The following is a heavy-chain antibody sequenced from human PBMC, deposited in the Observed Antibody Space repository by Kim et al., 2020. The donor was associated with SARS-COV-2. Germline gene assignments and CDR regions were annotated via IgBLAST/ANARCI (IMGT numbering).Heavy chain of an antibody. V-gene: IGHV3-48*03. CDR2: ISSSGSTI. CDR1: GFTFSSYE. Sequence: GSLRLSCAASGFTFSSYEMNWVRQAPGKGLEWVSYISSSGSTIYYADSVKGRFTISRDNAKNSLYLQMNSLRAEDTAVYYCAREIAYYDFWSGLPGFDYWGQGTLVTVSS. CDR3: AREIAYYDFWSGLPGFDY. J-gene: IGHJ4*02. D-gene: IGHD3-3*01.